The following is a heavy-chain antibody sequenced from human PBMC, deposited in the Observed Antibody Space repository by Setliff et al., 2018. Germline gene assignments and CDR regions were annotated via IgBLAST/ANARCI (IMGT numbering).Heavy chain of an antibody. D-gene: IGHD2-21*01. CDR1: GGSISSHY. CDR2: SYFSGTT. J-gene: IGHJ3*02. CDR3: AREGTYCGSGCYNAFEN. V-gene: IGHV4-59*11. Sequence: SETLSLTCTVSGGSISSHYLSWIRQPQGQGLEWIGTSYFSGTTNYKPSLQSRTTISIDTSTNQLSLKLSSVTAADTSVYYCAREGTYCGSGCYNAFENWGQGTMVTVSS.